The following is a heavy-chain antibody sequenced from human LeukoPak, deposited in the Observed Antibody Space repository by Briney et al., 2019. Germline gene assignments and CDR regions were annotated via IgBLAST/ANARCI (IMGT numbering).Heavy chain of an antibody. Sequence: GASVKVSCKASGYTFTRYGISWVRQAPGQGLEWMGWISAYNGNTNYAQKLQGRVTMTTDTSTSTAYMELKSLRSDDTAVYYCAREITFGGVDWFDPWGQGTLVTVSS. CDR3: AREITFGGVDWFDP. CDR2: ISAYNGNT. J-gene: IGHJ5*02. V-gene: IGHV1-18*01. D-gene: IGHD3-16*01. CDR1: GYTFTRYG.